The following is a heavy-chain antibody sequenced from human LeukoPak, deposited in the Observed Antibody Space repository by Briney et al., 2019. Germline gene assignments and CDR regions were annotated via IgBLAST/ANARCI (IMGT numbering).Heavy chain of an antibody. V-gene: IGHV4-59*08. Sequence: PSETLSLTCTVSGGSISSYYWSWIRQPPGKGLEWIGYIYYSGSTNCNPSLKSRVTISVDTSKNQFSLKLSSVTAADTAVYYCARHDYDSSGYSRWGQGTLVTVSS. J-gene: IGHJ4*02. D-gene: IGHD3-22*01. CDR3: ARHDYDSSGYSR. CDR2: IYYSGST. CDR1: GGSISSYY.